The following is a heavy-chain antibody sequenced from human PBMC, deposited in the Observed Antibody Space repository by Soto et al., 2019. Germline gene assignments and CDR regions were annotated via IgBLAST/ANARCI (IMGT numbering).Heavy chain of an antibody. Sequence: SETLSLTCTVSGGSISSSSYYWGWIRQPPGKGLEWIGSIYYSGSTYYNPSLKSRVTISVDTSKNQFSLKLSSVTAADTAVYYCARIRGYDILTGYPHDHNWFDPWGQGTLVTVSS. D-gene: IGHD3-9*01. J-gene: IGHJ5*02. CDR1: GGSISSSSYY. V-gene: IGHV4-39*01. CDR2: IYYSGST. CDR3: ARIRGYDILTGYPHDHNWFDP.